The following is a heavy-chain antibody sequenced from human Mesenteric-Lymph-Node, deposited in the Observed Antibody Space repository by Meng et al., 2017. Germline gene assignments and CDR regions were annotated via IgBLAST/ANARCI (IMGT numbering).Heavy chain of an antibody. CDR2: INWNGGST. CDR1: GFTFSSYE. CDR3: ARSRAYSNYYYYGMDV. V-gene: IGHV3-20*04. J-gene: IGHJ6*02. Sequence: GESLKISCAASGFTFSSYEMNWVRQAPGKGLEWVSGINWNGGSTGYADSVKGRFTISRDNAKNSLYLQMNSLRAEDTAVYYCARSRAYSNYYYYGMDVWGQGTTVTVSS. D-gene: IGHD2-21*01.